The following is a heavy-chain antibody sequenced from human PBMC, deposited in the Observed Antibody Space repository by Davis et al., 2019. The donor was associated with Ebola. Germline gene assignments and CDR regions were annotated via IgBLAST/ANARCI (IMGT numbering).Heavy chain of an antibody. CDR3: AKGAR. D-gene: IGHD5-12*01. V-gene: IGHV3-7*03. Sequence: PGGSLRLSCAASGFTFSTNRMSWVRQAPGKGLEWVATIKPDGSDKYFVDSVKGRFTISRDNAKSSLYLQMNSLRVEDTALYYCAKGARWGQGTLVTVSS. CDR1: GFTFSTNR. J-gene: IGHJ4*02. CDR2: IKPDGSDK.